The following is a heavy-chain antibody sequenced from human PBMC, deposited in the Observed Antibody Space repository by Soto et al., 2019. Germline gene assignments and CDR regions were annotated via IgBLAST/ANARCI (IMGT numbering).Heavy chain of an antibody. CDR2: IIPIFGTS. CDR1: GYTFSSYA. CDR3: AIGWYYYCSSGYAFDY. V-gene: IGHV1-69*06. Sequence: SSVKVSCKASGYTFSSYAISWVGQAPGQGLEWMGGIIPIFGTSNYVQKFKGRFTITADKSTSTDYMELISLRSEDTAMYYCAIGWYYYCSSGYAFDYWGQGTQVTVS. D-gene: IGHD3-22*01. J-gene: IGHJ4*02.